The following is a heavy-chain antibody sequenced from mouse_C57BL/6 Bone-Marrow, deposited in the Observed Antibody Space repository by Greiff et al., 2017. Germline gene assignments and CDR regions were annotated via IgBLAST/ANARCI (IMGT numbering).Heavy chain of an antibody. CDR1: GYAFSSSW. J-gene: IGHJ1*03. Sequence: QVQLQQSGPELVKPGASVKISCKASGYAFSSSWMNWVKQRPGKGLEWIGRIYPGDGDTNYNGKFKGKATLTAATSSSTAYMQLSSLTSEDSAVYFCAKGYCDVWGTGTTVTVSS. CDR3: AKGYCDV. CDR2: IYPGDGDT. V-gene: IGHV1-82*01.